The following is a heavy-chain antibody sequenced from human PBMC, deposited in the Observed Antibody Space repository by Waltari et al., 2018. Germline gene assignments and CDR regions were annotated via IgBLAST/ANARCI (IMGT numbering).Heavy chain of an antibody. CDR2: MKEDGTQK. Sequence: EVQLVESGGGLVQPGGSLRLSCAASGFRVSNNWMSWVRQAPEKGLEWVANMKEDGTQKYYVDSVRGRFTISRDNTKNTLYLQMNSLRVEDTAVYYCARDWNWGFDYWGQGTLVTVSS. CDR3: ARDWNWGFDY. D-gene: IGHD7-27*01. CDR1: GFRVSNNW. V-gene: IGHV3-7*01. J-gene: IGHJ4*02.